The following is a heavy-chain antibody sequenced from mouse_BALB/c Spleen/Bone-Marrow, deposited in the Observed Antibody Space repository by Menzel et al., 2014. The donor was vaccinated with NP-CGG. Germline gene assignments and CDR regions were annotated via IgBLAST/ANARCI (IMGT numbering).Heavy chain of an antibody. D-gene: IGHD2-3*01. V-gene: IGHV14-3*02. CDR1: GFNIKDTY. CDR3: ARGLLQYYYAMDY. J-gene: IGHJ4*01. CDR2: IDPANGNT. Sequence: EVQLQQSGAELVKPGASVKLSCTASGFNIKDTYMHWVKQRPEQGLEWIGRIDPANGNTKYDPRFQGKATITADTSSNTACRQRSSLTAEDAAGYYCARGLLQYYYAMDYWGQGTSVTVSS.